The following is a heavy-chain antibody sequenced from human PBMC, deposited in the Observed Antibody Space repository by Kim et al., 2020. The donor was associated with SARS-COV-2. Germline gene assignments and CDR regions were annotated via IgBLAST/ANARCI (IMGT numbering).Heavy chain of an antibody. J-gene: IGHJ6*02. Sequence: GGSLRLSCVGSGFTFDNYAMSWVRQAPGKGLEWVSVVSGVGVNKFYADSVRGRFTITRDNSKNILYLQMNSLRDEDTALYYCAKMAVMGGYNYFYYYGMDVWGQRTTVTVSS. CDR1: GFTFDNYA. CDR3: AKMAVMGGYNYFYYYGMDV. V-gene: IGHV3-23*01. CDR2: VSGVGVNK. D-gene: IGHD5-12*01.